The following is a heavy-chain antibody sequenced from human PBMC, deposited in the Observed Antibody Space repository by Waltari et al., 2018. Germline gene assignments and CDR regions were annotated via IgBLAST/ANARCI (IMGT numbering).Heavy chain of an antibody. CDR1: GFTFSRYA. D-gene: IGHD5-12*01. V-gene: IGHV3-30*01. J-gene: IGHJ4*02. CDR2: ISYDGSNK. Sequence: QVQLVESGGGVVQPGRSLRLSCAASGFTFSRYAMHWVRQAPGKGLEWVAVISYDGSNKYYADSVKGRFTISRDNSKNTLYLQMNSLRAEDTAVYYCARGGVDIVATISNWGQGTLVTVSS. CDR3: ARGGVDIVATISN.